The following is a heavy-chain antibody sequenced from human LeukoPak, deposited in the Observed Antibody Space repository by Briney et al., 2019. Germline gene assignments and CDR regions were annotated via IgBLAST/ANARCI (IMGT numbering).Heavy chain of an antibody. Sequence: PSETLSLTCTVSGGSISNYYWSWIRQPPGKGLEWIAYIYYSGRTNYNPSLKSRVTISVDTSKNQFSLKLSSVTAADTAVYYCARTLDDGTLDYRGQGTLATVSS. J-gene: IGHJ4*02. V-gene: IGHV4-59*01. CDR1: GGSISNYY. CDR3: ARTLDDGTLDY. CDR2: IYYSGRT. D-gene: IGHD1-1*01.